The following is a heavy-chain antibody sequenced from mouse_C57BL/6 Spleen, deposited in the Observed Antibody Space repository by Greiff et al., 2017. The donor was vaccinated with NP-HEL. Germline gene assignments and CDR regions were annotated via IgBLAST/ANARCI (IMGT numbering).Heavy chain of an antibody. V-gene: IGHV1-55*01. CDR3: ARLGEDYKGWFAY. D-gene: IGHD2-12*01. Sequence: QVQLQQPGAELVKPGASVKMSCKASGYTFTSYWITWVKQRPGQGLEWIGDIYPGSGSTNYNEKFTSKATLTVDTSSSTAYMQLSSLTSEDSAVYYCARLGEDYKGWFAYWGQGTLVTVSA. J-gene: IGHJ3*01. CDR2: IYPGSGST. CDR1: GYTFTSYW.